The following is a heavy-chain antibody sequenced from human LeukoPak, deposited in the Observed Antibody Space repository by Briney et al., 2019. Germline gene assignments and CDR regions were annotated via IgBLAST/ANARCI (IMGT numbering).Heavy chain of an antibody. CDR1: GFTFSSYS. CDR2: ISSSSSTI. CDR3: ARPWNYYYYYVMDV. D-gene: IGHD1-1*01. V-gene: IGHV3-48*02. Sequence: PGGSLRLSCAASGFTFSSYSMNWVRQAPGKGLEWVSYISSSSSTIYYAESVKGRFTISRDNAKNSLYLQMNSLRDEDTAVYYCARPWNYYYYYVMDVWGQGTTVTVSS. J-gene: IGHJ6*02.